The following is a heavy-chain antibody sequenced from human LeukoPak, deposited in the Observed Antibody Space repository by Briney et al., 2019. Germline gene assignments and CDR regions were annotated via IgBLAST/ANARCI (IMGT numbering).Heavy chain of an antibody. CDR1: GYSFTSYW. V-gene: IGHV5-51*01. Sequence: GESLKTSCKGSGYSFTSYWIGWVRQMPGKGLEWMGIIYPGDSDTRYSPSFQGQVTISADKSISTAYLQWSSLKASDTAMYYCARHVLAVDHFPYYYYMDVWGKGTTVTVSS. D-gene: IGHD3-3*02. J-gene: IGHJ6*03. CDR3: ARHVLAVDHFPYYYYMDV. CDR2: IYPGDSDT.